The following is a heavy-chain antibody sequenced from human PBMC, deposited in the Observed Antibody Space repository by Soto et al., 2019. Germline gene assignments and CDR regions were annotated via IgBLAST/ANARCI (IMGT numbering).Heavy chain of an antibody. D-gene: IGHD3-9*01. CDR3: ARTSTVLRYFDWLYWFDP. J-gene: IGHJ5*02. CDR1: GGSVSSGSYY. Sequence: PSETLSLTCTVSGGSVSSGSYYWSWIRQPPGKGLEWIGYIYYSGSTNYNPSLKSRVTISVDTSKNQFSLKLSSVTAADTAVYYCARTSTVLRYFDWLYWFDPWGQGTPVTVSS. CDR2: IYYSGST. V-gene: IGHV4-61*01.